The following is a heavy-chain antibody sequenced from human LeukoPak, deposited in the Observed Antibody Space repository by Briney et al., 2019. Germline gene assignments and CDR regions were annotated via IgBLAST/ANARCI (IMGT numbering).Heavy chain of an antibody. Sequence: GGSLRLSCAASGFTSSSYGMHWVRQAPGKGLEWVAFIRYDGSNKYYADSVKGRFTISRDNSENTLYLQTNSLRTEDTAVYYCAKVGIVVVPADRFDYWGQGTLVTVSS. CDR3: AKVGIVVVPADRFDY. V-gene: IGHV3-30*02. CDR2: IRYDGSNK. J-gene: IGHJ4*02. D-gene: IGHD2-2*01. CDR1: GFTSSSYG.